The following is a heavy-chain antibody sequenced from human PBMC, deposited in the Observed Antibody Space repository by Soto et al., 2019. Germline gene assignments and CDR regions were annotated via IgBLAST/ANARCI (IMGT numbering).Heavy chain of an antibody. J-gene: IGHJ6*02. V-gene: IGHV6-1*01. Sequence: SQTLTLTCPISGDSVSSNSAGWNWIRQSPSRGLEWLGRTYYRSKWYSDSALSVKSRIAINADTSKNQFSLQLISVTPEDTAVYYCARDSRVRGIMVLGSYVNNYVMDVRGQGTTVTVSS. CDR3: ARDSRVRGIMVLGSYVNNYVMDV. D-gene: IGHD3-10*01. CDR1: GDSVSSNSAG. CDR2: TYYRSKWYS.